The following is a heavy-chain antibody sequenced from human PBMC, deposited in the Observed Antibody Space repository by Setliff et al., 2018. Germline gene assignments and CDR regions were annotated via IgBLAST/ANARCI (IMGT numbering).Heavy chain of an antibody. CDR1: GFPFNSFG. V-gene: IGHV3-30*02. D-gene: IGHD6-13*01. CDR3: AKSAGQQLELYYYYYMDV. Sequence: GGSLRLSCAASGFPFNSFGMHWVRQAPGKGLGWLGLIWYDGSNKYSADSVKGRFTISRDNSKNTLHLQMNSLRIEDTAVYYCAKSAGQQLELYYYYYMDVWGKGTTVTVSS. J-gene: IGHJ6*03. CDR2: IWYDGSNK.